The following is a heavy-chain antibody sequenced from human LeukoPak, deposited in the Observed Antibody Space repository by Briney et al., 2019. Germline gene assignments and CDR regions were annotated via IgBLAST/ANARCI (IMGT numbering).Heavy chain of an antibody. CDR2: INYSGGDS. V-gene: IGHV3-23*01. J-gene: IGHJ4*02. CDR3: AKAGHYGSGSFYSYFDS. D-gene: IGHD3-10*01. Sequence: GGSLRLSCAASGFTFSNYAMTWVRQAPGRGLEWVSTINYSGGDSHYADSVKGRFTISRDNSKNTLYVQMNSLRAEDTALYYCAKAGHYGSGSFYSYFDSWGQGTLVTVSS. CDR1: GFTFSNYA.